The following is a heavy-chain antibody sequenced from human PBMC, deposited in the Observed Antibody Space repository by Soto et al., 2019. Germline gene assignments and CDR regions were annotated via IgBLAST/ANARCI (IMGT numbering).Heavy chain of an antibody. CDR2: IHYSGST. Sequence: PSETLSLTCTVSGGSVSSTSYYWTWIRQPPGKGLEWIGYIHYSGSTNYNPSLKSRVAMSVDTSKNHFSLKLSSVTAADTAVYYCARESYYHRRFDPWGQGTLVTVSS. CDR3: ARESYYHRRFDP. J-gene: IGHJ5*02. V-gene: IGHV4-61*01. CDR1: GGSVSSTSYY. D-gene: IGHD3-3*02.